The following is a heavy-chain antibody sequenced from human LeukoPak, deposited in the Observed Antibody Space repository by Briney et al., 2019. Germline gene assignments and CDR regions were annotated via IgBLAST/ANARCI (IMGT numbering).Heavy chain of an antibody. CDR3: AGQRPLYYYDSSGYFP. D-gene: IGHD3-22*01. V-gene: IGHV4-38-2*01. J-gene: IGHJ5*02. Sequence: KPSETLSLTCAVSGYSISSGYYWGWIRQPPGKGLEWIGSIYHSGSTNYNPSLKSRVTISVDTSKNQFSLKLSSVTAADTAVYYCAGQRPLYYYDSSGYFPWGQGTLVTVSS. CDR2: IYHSGST. CDR1: GYSISSGYY.